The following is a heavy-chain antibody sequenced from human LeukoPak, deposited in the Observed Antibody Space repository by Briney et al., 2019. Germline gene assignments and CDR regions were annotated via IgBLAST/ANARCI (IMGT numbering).Heavy chain of an antibody. D-gene: IGHD3/OR15-3a*01. CDR2: ISFDGTIK. CDR1: GFTFSAYS. Sequence: GGSLRLSCAASGFTFSAYSMNWVRQAPGKGPEWVADISFDGTIKYYGDSVNGRFTISRDNSKNTLYLQLNSLRGEDTAVYYCPREMLFGGSVYNCFDPWGRGTRVTVSS. CDR3: PREMLFGGSVYNCFDP. J-gene: IGHJ5*02. V-gene: IGHV3-30*03.